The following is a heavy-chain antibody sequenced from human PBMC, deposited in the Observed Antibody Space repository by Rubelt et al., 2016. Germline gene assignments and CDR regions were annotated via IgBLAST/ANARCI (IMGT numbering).Heavy chain of an antibody. CDR3: ARKAVAGTSPFDY. J-gene: IGHJ4*02. V-gene: IGHV1-2*06. D-gene: IGHD6-19*01. CDR1: GYTFTSYG. Sequence: QVQLVQSGAEVKKPGASVKVSCKASGYTFTSYGISWVRQAPGQGLEWMGRINPNSGGTNFAQKFQGRVTMTRDTSISTAYMEPSRLRSDDTAVYYCARKAVAGTSPFDYWGQGTLVTVSS. CDR2: INPNSGGT.